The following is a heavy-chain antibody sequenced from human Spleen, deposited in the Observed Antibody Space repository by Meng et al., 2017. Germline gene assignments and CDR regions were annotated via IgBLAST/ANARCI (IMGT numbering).Heavy chain of an antibody. V-gene: IGHV1-2*06. D-gene: IGHD6-19*01. J-gene: IGHJ4*02. CDR2: INPNSGGT. CDR1: VCTLTGDY. CDR3: ASIAVAVPFDY. Sequence: QGEGVTSGAEVKQPESSVKVSRKRSVCTLTGDYMHWVRQAPGQGLEWMGRINPNSGGTNYAQKFQGRVTMTRDTSISTAYMELSRLRSDDTAVYYCASIAVAVPFDYWGQGTLVTGLL.